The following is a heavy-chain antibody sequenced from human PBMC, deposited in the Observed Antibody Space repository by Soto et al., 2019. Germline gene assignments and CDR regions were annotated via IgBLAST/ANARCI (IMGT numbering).Heavy chain of an antibody. CDR3: ARRERYYGSGALDY. CDR2: INHSGST. V-gene: IGHV4-34*01. J-gene: IGHJ4*02. CDR1: GGSFSCYY. D-gene: IGHD3-10*01. Sequence: PSETLSLTCAVYGGSFSCYYWIWIRQPPGKGLEWIGEINHSGSTNYNPSLKSRVTISVDTSKNQFSLKLSSVTAADTAVYYCARRERYYGSGALDYWGQGTLVTVSS.